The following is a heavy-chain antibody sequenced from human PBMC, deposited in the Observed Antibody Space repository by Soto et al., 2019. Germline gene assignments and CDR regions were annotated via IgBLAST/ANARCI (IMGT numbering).Heavy chain of an antibody. CDR2: ISSDGSKK. CDR1: GYTFSSYG. D-gene: IGHD6-19*01. Sequence: QVQLVESGGGVVQPGRSLRLSCAASGYTFSSYGMHWVRQAPGKGLEWVAVISSDGSKKYYVDSVKGRVTISRDDSKNTGDLQMNSLRGEDTAVYYCTRDQSSAFHHWGQGTLVTVSS. CDR3: TRDQSSAFHH. V-gene: IGHV3-30*03. J-gene: IGHJ4*02.